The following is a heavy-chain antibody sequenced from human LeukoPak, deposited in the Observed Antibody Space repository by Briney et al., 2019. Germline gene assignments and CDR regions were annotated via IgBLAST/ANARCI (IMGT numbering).Heavy chain of an antibody. CDR2: ISWDGGSP. CDR3: AKDRRGYSYGPFDY. J-gene: IGHJ4*02. Sequence: PGGSLRLSCAASGFTFDDYAMHWVRQAPGKGLEWVSLISWDGGSPYYADPVKGRFTISRDNSKNSLYLQMNSLRAEDTALYYCAKDRRGYSYGPFDYWGQGTLVTVSS. D-gene: IGHD5-18*01. CDR1: GFTFDDYA. V-gene: IGHV3-43D*03.